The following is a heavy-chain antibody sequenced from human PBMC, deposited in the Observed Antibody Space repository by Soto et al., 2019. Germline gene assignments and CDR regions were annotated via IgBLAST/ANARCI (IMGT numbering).Heavy chain of an antibody. Sequence: QVQLVESGGGVVQPGTSLRLSCVASGFTFSNYAMNWVRQAPGKGLEWVAVISYDGSNKYYADSVKGRITISRDNSRNTLYLQMNNLRAEDTAMYYCARDLGNNYGSFAYWGQGTLLTVSS. J-gene: IGHJ4*02. D-gene: IGHD4-17*01. CDR1: GFTFSNYA. CDR3: ARDLGNNYGSFAY. CDR2: ISYDGSNK. V-gene: IGHV3-30-3*01.